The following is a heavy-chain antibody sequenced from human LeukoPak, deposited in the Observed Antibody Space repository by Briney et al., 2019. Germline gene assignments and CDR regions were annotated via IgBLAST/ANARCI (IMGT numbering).Heavy chain of an antibody. CDR1: GYTFTSYG. J-gene: IGHJ4*02. CDR3: ARRGHRYEYSSAAVDY. CDR2: ISAYNGNT. Sequence: GASVKVSCKASGYTFTSYGISWVRQAPGQGLEWMGWISAYNGNTNYAQKLQGRVTMTTDTSTSTAYMELRSLRSDDTAVYYCARRGHRYEYSSAAVDYWGQGTLVTVSS. D-gene: IGHD6-19*01. V-gene: IGHV1-18*01.